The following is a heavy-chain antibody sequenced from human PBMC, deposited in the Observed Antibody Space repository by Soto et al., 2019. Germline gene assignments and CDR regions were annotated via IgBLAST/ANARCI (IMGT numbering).Heavy chain of an antibody. V-gene: IGHV4-59*11. CDR1: GDSFSNHY. J-gene: IGHJ5*01. CDR2: IFHSGIT. CDR3: ARDRYFYDSRGYYRTLDS. Sequence: SETLSLTCTISGDSFSNHYWTWIRQSPGKGLEWIGYIFHSGITDYNPSVKSRVTISIDKSRNLFSLNLTSVTAADTAVYYCARDRYFYDSRGYYRTLDSWGQGALVTVSS. D-gene: IGHD3-22*01.